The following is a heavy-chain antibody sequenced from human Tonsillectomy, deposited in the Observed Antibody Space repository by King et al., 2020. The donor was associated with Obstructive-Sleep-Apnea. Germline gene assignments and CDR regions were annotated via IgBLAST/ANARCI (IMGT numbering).Heavy chain of an antibody. CDR3: ARNPESIAAAGTGWFDP. CDR2: IKQDGSEK. D-gene: IGHD6-13*01. CDR1: VFTFSSYW. J-gene: IGHJ5*02. Sequence: VQLVESGGGLVQPGGSLRLSCAASVFTFSSYWMSWVRQAPGKGLGWVAKIKQDGSEKYYVDSVKGRFTISRDNAKNSLYLQMNSLIAEDTAVYYCARNPESIAAAGTGWFDPWGQGTLVTVSS. V-gene: IGHV3-7*01.